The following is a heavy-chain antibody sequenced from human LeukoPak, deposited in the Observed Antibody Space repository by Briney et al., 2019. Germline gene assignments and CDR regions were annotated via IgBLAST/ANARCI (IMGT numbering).Heavy chain of an antibody. CDR2: IYYSGST. V-gene: IGHV4-39*07. CDR3: ARDRGKDYDFWSGYYYGYYYYYYMAV. Sequence: SETLSLTCTVSGGSISSSSYYWGWIRQPPGKGLEWIGSIYYSGSTYYNPSLKSRVTISVDTSKNQFSLTLSSVPAADTDVYSCARDRGKDYDFWSGYYYGYYYYYYMAVWGKGTTVTVSS. D-gene: IGHD3-3*01. CDR1: GGSISSSSYY. J-gene: IGHJ6*03.